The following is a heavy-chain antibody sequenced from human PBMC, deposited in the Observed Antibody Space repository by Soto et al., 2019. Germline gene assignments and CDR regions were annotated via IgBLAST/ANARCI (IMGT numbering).Heavy chain of an antibody. CDR1: GGYISSYY. D-gene: IGHD2-2*01. J-gene: IGHJ4*02. CDR3: ARAFGSTMPSLF. CDR2: IYYSGST. V-gene: IGHV4-59*01. Sequence: SETLSLTCTVSGGYISSYYWTWIRQPPGKGLEWIGYIYYSGSTNYNPSLKSRVTMSIDTSKNQFSLKLSSVTAADTAVYYCARAFGSTMPSLFWGQGTLVTVSS.